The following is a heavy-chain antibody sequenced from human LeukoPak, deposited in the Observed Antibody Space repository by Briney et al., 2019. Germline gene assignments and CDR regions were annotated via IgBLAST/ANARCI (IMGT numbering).Heavy chain of an antibody. CDR1: GYTFTGYY. CDR3: ARVRDGYNLFDY. D-gene: IGHD5-24*01. J-gene: IGHJ4*02. CDR2: INPSGGST. Sequence: ASVKVSCKASGYTFTGYYMHWVRQAPRQGLEWMGIINPSGGSTSYAQKFQGRVTMTRDMSTSTVYMELSSLRSEDTAVYYCARVRDGYNLFDYWGQGTLVTVSS. V-gene: IGHV1-46*01.